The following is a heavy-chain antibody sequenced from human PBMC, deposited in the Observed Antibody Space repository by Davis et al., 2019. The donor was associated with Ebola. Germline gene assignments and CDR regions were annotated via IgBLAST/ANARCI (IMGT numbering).Heavy chain of an antibody. V-gene: IGHV3-53*01. J-gene: IGHJ6*04. CDR1: GFTVSSNY. CDR3: ARDQYHDSVGGYYYGMDV. Sequence: GESLKISCAASGFTVSSNYMSWVRQAPGKGLEWVSVIYSGGSTYYADSVKGRFTISRDNSKNTLYLQMNSLRAEDTTVYYCARDQYHDSVGGYYYGMDVWGKGTTVTVSS. CDR2: IYSGGST. D-gene: IGHD3-22*01.